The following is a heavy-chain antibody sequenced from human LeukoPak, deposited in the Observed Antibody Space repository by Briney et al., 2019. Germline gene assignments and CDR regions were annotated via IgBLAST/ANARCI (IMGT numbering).Heavy chain of an antibody. Sequence: SQTLSLTCAISGDSVSTNTDAWNWIRQSPSRGLEWLGRTYYRSKWYNDYAVSVKSRITINPDTSKNQFSLQLYSVTLEDTAVYYCARGTGVFDYWGQGTLVIVSS. CDR2: TYYRSKWYN. D-gene: IGHD3/OR15-3a*01. V-gene: IGHV6-1*01. CDR3: ARGTGVFDY. CDR1: GDSVSTNTDA. J-gene: IGHJ4*02.